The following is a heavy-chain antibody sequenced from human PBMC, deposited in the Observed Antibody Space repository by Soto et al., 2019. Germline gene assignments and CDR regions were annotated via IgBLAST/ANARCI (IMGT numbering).Heavy chain of an antibody. CDR1: GFSFSNYA. CDR3: ARDPSRGGEWARYLDR. Sequence: EVQLVESGGGLVQPGGSLRLSCAASGFSFSNYAMDWVRQAPGKGLEWVSYISGSSTNIRYADSVKGRFTISRDNAKRSVYLKMYSLILDDKAVYYWARDPSRGGEWARYLDRWGRGTLVTVT. V-gene: IGHV3-48*01. J-gene: IGHJ2*01. D-gene: IGHD1-26*01. CDR2: ISGSSTNI.